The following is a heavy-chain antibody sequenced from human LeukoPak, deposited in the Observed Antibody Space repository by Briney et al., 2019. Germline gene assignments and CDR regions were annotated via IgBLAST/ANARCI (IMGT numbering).Heavy chain of an antibody. CDR3: ARVTGYMIEDYFDY. D-gene: IGHD3-22*01. CDR1: LGSINSYY. Sequence: SETLSLTCTVPLGSINSYYWSWIPDPPRKGLESICHLFFFVRTNYNPSLKSRATSPVATSKKRFSLKLRSITGADTAVYYCARVTGYMIEDYFDYWGQGTLVTVSA. J-gene: IGHJ4*02. V-gene: IGHV4-59*01. CDR2: LFFFVRT.